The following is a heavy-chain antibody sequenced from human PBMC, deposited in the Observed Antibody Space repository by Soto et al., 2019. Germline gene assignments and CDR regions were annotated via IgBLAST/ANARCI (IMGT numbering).Heavy chain of an antibody. D-gene: IGHD3-10*01. CDR1: GFTFSTYA. J-gene: IGHJ6*02. Sequence: GSLRLSCAASGFTFSTYAMSWVRQAPGKGLEWVSTTNSGGTTTYYADSVKGRFTISRDNSKNTLFLQMNSLRAEDTAVYYCAKRGGAGYYGMDVWGQGTTVTVSS. CDR2: TNSGGTTT. V-gene: IGHV3-23*01. CDR3: AKRGGAGYYGMDV.